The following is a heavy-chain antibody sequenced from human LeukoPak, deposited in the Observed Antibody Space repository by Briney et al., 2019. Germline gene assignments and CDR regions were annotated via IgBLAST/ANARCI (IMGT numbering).Heavy chain of an antibody. D-gene: IGHD2-21*02. V-gene: IGHV3-74*01. CDR1: GFTFSSFW. CDR3: ARTASDAFDI. J-gene: IGHJ3*02. Sequence: PGGSLRLSCAASGFTFSSFWMHWVRHDPGKGLGWVSFMNGDGSSTNYADSVKGRFTISRDNAKNTLSLQMNSLRAEDTAVYYCARTASDAFDIWGQGTMVTVSS. CDR2: MNGDGSST.